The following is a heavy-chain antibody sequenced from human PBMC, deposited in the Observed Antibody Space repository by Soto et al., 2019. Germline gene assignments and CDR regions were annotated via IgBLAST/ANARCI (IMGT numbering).Heavy chain of an antibody. V-gene: IGHV3-33*01. Sequence: PGVSLRLSCAASGFTFSSYGMHWVRQAPGKGLEWVAVIWYDGSNKYYADSVKGRFTISRDNSKNTLYLQMNSLRAEDTAVYYCARDFAPDYGDYFFDYWGQGTLVTVSS. J-gene: IGHJ4*02. CDR1: GFTFSSYG. CDR3: ARDFAPDYGDYFFDY. CDR2: IWYDGSNK. D-gene: IGHD4-17*01.